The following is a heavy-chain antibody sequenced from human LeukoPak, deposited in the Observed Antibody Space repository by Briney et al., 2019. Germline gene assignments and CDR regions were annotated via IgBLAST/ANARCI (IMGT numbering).Heavy chain of an antibody. CDR1: GYTFTAYY. D-gene: IGHD5-12*01. Sequence: ASVTVSCTASGYTFTAYYMHWVRQAPGQGLEWMGWINPNSGGTNYAQKFQGRVTMTRDTSISTAYMELSRLRSDDTAVYYCARAGYSSYDYLVQAIGDYWGQGTLVTVS. CDR3: ARAGYSSYDYLVQAIGDY. J-gene: IGHJ4*02. V-gene: IGHV1-2*02. CDR2: INPNSGGT.